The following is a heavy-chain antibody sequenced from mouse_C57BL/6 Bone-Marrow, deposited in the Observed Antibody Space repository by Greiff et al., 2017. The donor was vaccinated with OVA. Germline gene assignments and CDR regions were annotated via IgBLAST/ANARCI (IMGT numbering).Heavy chain of an antibody. CDR3: ATTTVVATDY. D-gene: IGHD1-1*01. J-gene: IGHJ2*01. V-gene: IGHV2-3*01. Sequence: VKLMESGPGLVAPSQSLSITCTVSGFSLTRYGVSWVRQPPGKGLEWLGVIWGDGSTNYHSALISRLSISKDNSKCQVFLKLNSLHTDDTATYYCATTTVVATDYWGQGTTLTVSS. CDR2: IWGDGST. CDR1: GFSLTRYG.